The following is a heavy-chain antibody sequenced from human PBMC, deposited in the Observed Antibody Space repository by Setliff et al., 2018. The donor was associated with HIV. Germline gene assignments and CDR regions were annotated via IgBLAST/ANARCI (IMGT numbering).Heavy chain of an antibody. Sequence: PSETLSLPCTVSGDSISSGGFYRNWIRQHPGKGLEWIGYIYYSGSTYYNPSLKSRLTISVHTSKKQFSLRLSSVTAADTAVYYCARAPRDCGSTSCQDVLDYWGQGTLVTVSS. CDR2: IYYSGST. V-gene: IGHV4-31*03. CDR3: ARAPRDCGSTSCQDVLDY. J-gene: IGHJ4*02. D-gene: IGHD2-2*01. CDR1: GDSISSGGFY.